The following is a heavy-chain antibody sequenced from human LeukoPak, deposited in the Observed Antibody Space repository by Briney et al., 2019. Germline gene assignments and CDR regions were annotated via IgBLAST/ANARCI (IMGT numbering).Heavy chain of an antibody. CDR1: GFTFNSYS. V-gene: IGHV3-21*01. D-gene: IGHD5-18*01. CDR2: ISSSSSSI. CDR3: ARASGDIVETATMGSY. J-gene: IGHJ4*02. Sequence: GGSLRLSCAASGFTFNSYSMNWVRQAPGKGLEWVSSISSSSSSIYYADSVKGRFTISRDNAKNSLYLQMNSLRAEDTDVYYCARASGDIVETATMGSYWGQGTLVTVSS.